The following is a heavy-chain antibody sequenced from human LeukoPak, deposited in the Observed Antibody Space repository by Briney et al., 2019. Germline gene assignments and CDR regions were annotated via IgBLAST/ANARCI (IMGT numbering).Heavy chain of an antibody. J-gene: IGHJ4*02. D-gene: IGHD2-2*01. CDR2: INWNGGST. V-gene: IGHV3-20*04. CDR3: ARGGCSSTSCLPDY. CDR1: GFTFGDYG. Sequence: GGSLRVSCAASGFTFGDYGMSWVRQARGKGLEWVSGINWNGGSTGYADSVKGRLTISRDNAKNSLYLQMNSLRAEDTALYYCARGGCSSTSCLPDYWGQGTLVTVSS.